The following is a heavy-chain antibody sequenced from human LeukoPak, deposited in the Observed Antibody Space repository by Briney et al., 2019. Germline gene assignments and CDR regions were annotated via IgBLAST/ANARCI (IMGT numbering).Heavy chain of an antibody. CDR3: AHRGVATFDY. J-gene: IGHJ4*02. D-gene: IGHD3-3*01. V-gene: IGHV2-5*02. Sequence: SGPTQVHPTQTLTLTYTFSGFSLSTSRGGVGWIRQPPGKALEWLALIYWDDDKRYSPSLKSRLTITKDTSKNQVVLTMTNMDPVDTATYHCAHRGVATFDYWGQGTLVIVSS. CDR2: IYWDDDK. CDR1: GFSLSTSRGG.